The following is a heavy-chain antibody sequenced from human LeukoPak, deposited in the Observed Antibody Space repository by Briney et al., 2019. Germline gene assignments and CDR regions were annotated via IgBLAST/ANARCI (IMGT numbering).Heavy chain of an antibody. D-gene: IGHD4-17*01. CDR1: GFTFSSYD. V-gene: IGHV3-30*03. Sequence: GGSLRLSCAASGFTFSSYDMHWVRQAPGKGLDWVAVISYDGSIKYYADSVKGRFTISRDNAKNTLYLQMNSLRDEDTAVYYCARSRTYGDYGRGLDYWGQGTLVTVSS. CDR2: ISYDGSIK. J-gene: IGHJ4*02. CDR3: ARSRTYGDYGRGLDY.